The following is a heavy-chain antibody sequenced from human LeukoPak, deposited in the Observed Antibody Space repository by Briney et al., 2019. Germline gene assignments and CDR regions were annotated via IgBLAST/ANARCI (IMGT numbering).Heavy chain of an antibody. CDR1: GGSFSGYY. J-gene: IGHJ4*02. D-gene: IGHD3-9*01. V-gene: IGHV4-34*01. CDR3: ARGDILTGYFPFDY. CDR2: INHSGST. Sequence: SETLSLTCAVYGGSFSGYYWSWIRQPPGKGLEWIGEINHSGSTNYNPSLKSRVTISVDTSKNQFSLKLSSVTAADTAVYYCARGDILTGYFPFDYWGQGTLVTVSS.